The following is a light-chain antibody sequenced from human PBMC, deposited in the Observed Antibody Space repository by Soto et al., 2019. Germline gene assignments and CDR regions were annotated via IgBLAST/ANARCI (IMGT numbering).Light chain of an antibody. J-gene: IGKJ2*01. Sequence: EIVMTQSPATLSVSPGERATLSCRASQSVRSDLAWYQQKPGQAPRLLIYGASTRATGIPARFSGSGSGTELTLTISSLQSEDFAVYYCQQYTSWPFTFGQGTKLEI. V-gene: IGKV3-15*01. CDR3: QQYTSWPFT. CDR2: GAS. CDR1: QSVRSD.